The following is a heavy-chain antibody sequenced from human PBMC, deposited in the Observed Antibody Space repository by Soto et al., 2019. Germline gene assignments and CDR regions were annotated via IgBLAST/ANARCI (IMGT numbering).Heavy chain of an antibody. CDR3: AKDRDYRRSSWSSICYGMEV. J-gene: IGHJ6*01. D-gene: IGHD6-13*01. CDR2: ISGSGGST. V-gene: IGHV3-23*01. CDR1: GFTFISDA. Sequence: LRLSCAASGFTFISDAMSWVRQARGNVLEWVSAISGSGGSTYYADSVKGRFTISRDNSKNTLYLQMNSLRAEDTAVYYCAKDRDYRRSSWSSICYGMEVWGQGTWETVSS.